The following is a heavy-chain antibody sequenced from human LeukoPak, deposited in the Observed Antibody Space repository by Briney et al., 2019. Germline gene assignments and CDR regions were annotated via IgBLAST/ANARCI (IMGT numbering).Heavy chain of an antibody. J-gene: IGHJ4*02. Sequence: SETASLTCNVTGASISSWYWSWIRQPPGKGLEWIGDIYGSGSTNYNPSLKSRVSMSADTSKNQISLNLKFVTAADTAVYYCARQTMLVGYANGLGFNYWGQGILVTVSS. V-gene: IGHV4-59*01. CDR3: ARQTMLVGYANGLGFNY. D-gene: IGHD2-2*01. CDR2: IYGSGST. CDR1: GASISSWY.